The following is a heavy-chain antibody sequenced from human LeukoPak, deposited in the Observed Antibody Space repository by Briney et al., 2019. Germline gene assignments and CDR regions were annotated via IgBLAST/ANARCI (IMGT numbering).Heavy chain of an antibody. CDR3: AKDVTGTGAFDI. CDR1: GLTFVEYA. J-gene: IGHJ3*02. V-gene: IGHV3-9*01. CDR2: ITWNSGTI. Sequence: RRLACAASGLTFVEYAMDCVWQGPGKGLEWVSGITWNSGTIGYADSVKGRFTISRDNAKNSLYLQMNSLRAEDTALYYCAKDVTGTGAFDIWGQGTMVTVSS. D-gene: IGHD1-7*01.